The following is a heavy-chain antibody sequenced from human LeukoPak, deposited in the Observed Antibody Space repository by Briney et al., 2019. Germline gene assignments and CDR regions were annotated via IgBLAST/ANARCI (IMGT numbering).Heavy chain of an antibody. J-gene: IGHJ4*02. D-gene: IGHD2-2*01. CDR1: GFTFSSYA. CDR2: ISGSGGST. CDR3: AKGGAGPAAPTPFDY. Sequence: GGSLKLSCAASGFTFSSYAMSWVRQAPGKGLEWVSAISGSGGSTYYADSVKGRFTISRDNSKNTLYLQMNSLRAEDTAVYYCAKGGAGPAAPTPFDYWGQGTLVTVSS. V-gene: IGHV3-23*01.